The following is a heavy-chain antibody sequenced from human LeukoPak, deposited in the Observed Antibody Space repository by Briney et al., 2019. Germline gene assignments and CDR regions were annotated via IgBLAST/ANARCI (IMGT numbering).Heavy chain of an antibody. Sequence: SETLSLTCTVSGGSISSYYWSWFRQPPGKGLEWIGYIYYSGSTNYNPSLKSRVTISVDTSKNQFSLKLSSVTAADTAVYYCARSSDIFSRSPSHMDVWGKGTTVTISS. CDR1: GGSISSYY. V-gene: IGHV4-59*01. CDR2: IYYSGST. J-gene: IGHJ6*03. D-gene: IGHD3-9*01. CDR3: ARSSDIFSRSPSHMDV.